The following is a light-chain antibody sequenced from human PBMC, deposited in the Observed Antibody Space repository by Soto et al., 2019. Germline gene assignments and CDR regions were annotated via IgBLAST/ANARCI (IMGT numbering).Light chain of an antibody. J-gene: IGKJ4*01. CDR2: AAS. CDR1: QSISNH. Sequence: DIQMTQSPSSLSASVEDRVIITCRASQSISNHLNWYQQKPGKAPKLLIFAASSLQSGVPSRFSGSRSGPDFTLTISSLQPEDFATYYCQQSYSNVALTFGGGTKVEIK. CDR3: QQSYSNVALT. V-gene: IGKV1-39*01.